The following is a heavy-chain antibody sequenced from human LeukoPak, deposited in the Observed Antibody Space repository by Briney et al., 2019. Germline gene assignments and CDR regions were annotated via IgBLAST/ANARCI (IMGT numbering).Heavy chain of an antibody. V-gene: IGHV3-30*02. CDR3: AINYYDSSAYALHY. J-gene: IGHJ4*02. CDR2: IRYDGSNK. Sequence: PGGSLRLSCAASGFTFSSYGMHWVRQAPGKGLEWVAFIRYDGSNKYYADSVKGRFTISRDNSKNTLYLQMNSLRADDTAVYYCAINYYDSSAYALHYWGQGTLVTVSS. CDR1: GFTFSSYG. D-gene: IGHD3-22*01.